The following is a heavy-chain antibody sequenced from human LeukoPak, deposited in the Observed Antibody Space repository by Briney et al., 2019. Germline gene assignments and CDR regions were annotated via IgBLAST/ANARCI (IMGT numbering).Heavy chain of an antibody. V-gene: IGHV4-59*01. J-gene: IGHJ6*03. CDR3: ARDPTSGYDFWSGYLGGRYYYYMDV. D-gene: IGHD3-3*01. Sequence: TSETLSLTCTVSGGSINNYYWSWIRQPPGKGLEWIGYIYYAGSTSHNPSFKSRVTISVDTSKNQFSLKVSSVTAADTAVYYCARDPTSGYDFWSGYLGGRYYYYMDVWGKGTTVTVSS. CDR2: IYYAGST. CDR1: GGSINNYY.